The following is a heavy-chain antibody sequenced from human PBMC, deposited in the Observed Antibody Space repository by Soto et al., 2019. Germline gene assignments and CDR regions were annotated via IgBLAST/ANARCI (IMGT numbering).Heavy chain of an antibody. Sequence: EVQLLESGGGLVQPGGSLRLSCAASGFTFSSYAMSWVRQAPGKGLEWVSDISGSGGSTYYADSVKGRFTISRDNSKNTLYLQMNSLRAEDTAVYYCANDADWNEIPDDAFDIWGHGTMVTVSS. V-gene: IGHV3-23*01. CDR1: GFTFSSYA. CDR2: ISGSGGST. D-gene: IGHD1-1*01. CDR3: ANDADWNEIPDDAFDI. J-gene: IGHJ3*02.